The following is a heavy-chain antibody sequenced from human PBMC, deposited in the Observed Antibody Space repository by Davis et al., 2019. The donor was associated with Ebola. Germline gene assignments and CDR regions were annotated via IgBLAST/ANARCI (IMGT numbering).Heavy chain of an antibody. CDR3: ARERIGWNYVYYYGMDV. CDR2: ISSSSSYI. Sequence: SCKASGYTFTGYYMHWVRQAPGKGLEWVSSISSSSSYIYYADSLKGRFTISRDNAKNSLYLQMNSLRAEDTAVYYCARERIGWNYVYYYGMDVWGQGTTVTVSS. V-gene: IGHV3-21*01. CDR1: GYTFTGYY. D-gene: IGHD1-7*01. J-gene: IGHJ6*02.